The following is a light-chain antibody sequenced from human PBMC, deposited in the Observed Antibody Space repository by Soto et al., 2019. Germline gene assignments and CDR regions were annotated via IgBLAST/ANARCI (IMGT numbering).Light chain of an antibody. CDR1: QSVSSN. J-gene: IGKJ1*01. Sequence: DIVFTQSPSTLSVSPGERATLSCRASQSVSSNLAWYQQKPGQAPRLLIYGASTRATGIPARFSGSGSGTEFTLTISSLQSEDFAVYYCQQYNNWPRTFVQGTKVDIK. CDR3: QQYNNWPRT. V-gene: IGKV3-15*01. CDR2: GAS.